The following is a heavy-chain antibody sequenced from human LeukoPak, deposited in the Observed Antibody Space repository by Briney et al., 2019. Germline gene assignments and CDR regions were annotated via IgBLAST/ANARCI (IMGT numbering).Heavy chain of an antibody. CDR2: INPNRGGS. CDR3: ARSFGCSGGRSLQYDYYGTDV. Sequence: GASVKVSCKASGYTFTGYYIHWVRQPPGQGLEWMGWINPNRGGSSYAQKFYGRVSMTRDTSISTAFMELSGLRSDDTAVYFCARSFGCSGGRSLQYDYYGTDVWGQGTTVTVS. D-gene: IGHD2-15*01. J-gene: IGHJ6*02. CDR1: GYTFTGYY. V-gene: IGHV1-2*02.